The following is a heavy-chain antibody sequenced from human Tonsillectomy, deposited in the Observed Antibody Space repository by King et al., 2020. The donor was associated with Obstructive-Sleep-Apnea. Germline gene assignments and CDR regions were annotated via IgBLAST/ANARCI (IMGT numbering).Heavy chain of an antibody. Sequence: QLVQSGAEVRKPGASVRLSCKSSGYTFSSYDINWLRQATGQGLEWMGWVSRSTGYTAYARKFQGRVTMTSNISISTAYMDLSSLRSEDTAVYYCARGATPITMIRGVTNWFDPWGQGTLVTVSS. CDR2: VSRSTGYT. V-gene: IGHV1-8*01. CDR1: GYTFSSYD. CDR3: ARGATPITMIRGVTNWFDP. D-gene: IGHD3-10*01. J-gene: IGHJ5*01.